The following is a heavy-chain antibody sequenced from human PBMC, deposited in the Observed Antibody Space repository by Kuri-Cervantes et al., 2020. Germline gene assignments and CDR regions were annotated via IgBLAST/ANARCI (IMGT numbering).Heavy chain of an antibody. Sequence: GESLKISCAASGFTFSSYSMNWVRQAPGKGLEWVSYISSSSSTIYYADSVEGRFTISRDNARNSLYLQMNSLRDEDTAVYYCARDPALIGSLTPYGNWGHGTLVTVSS. CDR3: ARDPALIGSLTPYGN. D-gene: IGHD3-10*01. V-gene: IGHV3-48*02. CDR2: ISSSSSTI. J-gene: IGHJ4*01. CDR1: GFTFSSYS.